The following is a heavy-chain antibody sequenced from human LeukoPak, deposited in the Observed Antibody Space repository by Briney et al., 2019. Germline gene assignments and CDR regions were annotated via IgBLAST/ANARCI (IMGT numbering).Heavy chain of an antibody. CDR1: GFTFSSYS. CDR2: ISSSSSYI. CDR3: ARDYIPRRVPAARQHYGVYYYYGMDV. V-gene: IGHV3-21*01. Sequence: PGGSLRLSCAASGFTFSSYSMNWVRQAPGKGLEWVSSISSSSSYIYYADSVKGRFTISRDNAKNSLYLQMNSLRAEDTAVYYCARDYIPRRVPAARQHYGVYYYYGMDVWGQGTTVTVSS. D-gene: IGHD2-2*01. J-gene: IGHJ6*02.